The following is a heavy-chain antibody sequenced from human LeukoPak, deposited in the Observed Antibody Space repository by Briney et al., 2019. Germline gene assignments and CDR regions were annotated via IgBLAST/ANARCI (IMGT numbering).Heavy chain of an antibody. Sequence: SETLSLTCAVYGGSFSGYYWSWIRQPPGKGLEWIGEINHSGSTNYNPSLKSRVTISVDTSKNQFSLKLSSVTAADTAVYYCARGRYPGYFDYWGQGTLVTVSS. CDR1: GGSFSGYY. V-gene: IGHV4-34*01. D-gene: IGHD2-2*02. CDR3: ARGRYPGYFDY. CDR2: INHSGST. J-gene: IGHJ4*02.